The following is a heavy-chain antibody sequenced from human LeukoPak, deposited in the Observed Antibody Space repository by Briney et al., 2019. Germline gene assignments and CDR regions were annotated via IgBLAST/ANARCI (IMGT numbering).Heavy chain of an antibody. Sequence: PGESLKISCQGSGYTFTDYWVGWVRQLPGEGLEWMGIIHPSDSDTRYRSSFQGQVTITVDTDINPAFLQWSRLKASDTAMYYFFILAEDGIRAAFDYWGKGILVTVSS. CDR3: FILAEDGIRAAFDY. D-gene: IGHD3-16*01. CDR2: IHPSDSDT. CDR1: GYTFTDYW. V-gene: IGHV5-51*01. J-gene: IGHJ4*02.